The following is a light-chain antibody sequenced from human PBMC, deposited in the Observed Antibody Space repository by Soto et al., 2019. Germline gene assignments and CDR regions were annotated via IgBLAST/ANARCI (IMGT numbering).Light chain of an antibody. V-gene: IGKV1-9*01. J-gene: IGKJ5*01. CDR2: AAS. Sequence: DIQLTQSPSFLSASVGDRVTITCRASQGLSSDLAWYQQKPGKAPKLLIYAASTLQSEVPSRFSGSGSGTEFTLTISSLQPEDFATYYCQQLNSYPITFGQGTRLEIK. CDR3: QQLNSYPIT. CDR1: QGLSSD.